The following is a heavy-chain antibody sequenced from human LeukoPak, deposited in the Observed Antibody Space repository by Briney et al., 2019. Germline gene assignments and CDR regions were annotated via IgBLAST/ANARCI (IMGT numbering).Heavy chain of an antibody. D-gene: IGHD6-19*01. J-gene: IGHJ4*02. V-gene: IGHV1-2*02. CDR3: ARVGSSGWYVHPTLDY. CDR1: GYTFSGYY. Sequence: ASVKVSCKASGYTFSGYYIHWVRHSTGQRLEWMAWINRSNGETNYPQKFQGRVTMTRDTAISTAYMELTRLISDDTAVYYCARVGSSGWYVHPTLDYWGQGTLVTVSS. CDR2: INRSNGET.